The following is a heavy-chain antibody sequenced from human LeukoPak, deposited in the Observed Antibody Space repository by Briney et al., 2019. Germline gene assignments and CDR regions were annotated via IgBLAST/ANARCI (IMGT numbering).Heavy chain of an antibody. J-gene: IGHJ2*01. V-gene: IGHV1-8*01. CDR1: GYTFTSSD. Sequence: GAPVKVSCKASGYTFTSSDINWVRQATGQGLEWMGWMNPNSGNTGYAQKFQGRVTMTRNTSINTAYMELSSLRSEDTAVYYCARAPVSPFGYFDLWGRGTLVTVSS. D-gene: IGHD2/OR15-2a*01. CDR2: MNPNSGNT. CDR3: ARAPVSPFGYFDL.